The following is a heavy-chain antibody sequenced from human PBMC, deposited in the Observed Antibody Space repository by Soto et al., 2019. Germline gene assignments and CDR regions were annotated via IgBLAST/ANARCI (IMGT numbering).Heavy chain of an antibody. D-gene: IGHD3-10*01. CDR1: GGSISSGGYY. Sequence: SETLSLTCTVSGGSISSGGYYWTWIRQHPGKGLEWIGYNYYSGITYYNPSLKSRVTISLDTSKNQFSLKLSSVTAADTAVYYCAREVDYYGSGSYSDDAFDIWGQGTMVTVSS. CDR2: NYYSGIT. J-gene: IGHJ3*02. CDR3: AREVDYYGSGSYSDDAFDI. V-gene: IGHV4-31*03.